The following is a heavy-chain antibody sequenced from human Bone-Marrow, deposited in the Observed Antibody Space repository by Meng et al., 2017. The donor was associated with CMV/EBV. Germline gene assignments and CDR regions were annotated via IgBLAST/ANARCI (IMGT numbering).Heavy chain of an antibody. D-gene: IGHD7-27*01. J-gene: IGHJ6*02. CDR1: GYTFTSYD. CDR2: MNPNSGNT. CDR3: ARSSKWGDGMDV. V-gene: IGHV1-8*03. Sequence: ASVKVSCKASGYTFTSYDINWVRQATGQGLEWMGWMNPNSGNTGYAQKFQGRVTITRNNSISTAYMELSSLRSEDTAVYYCARSSKWGDGMDVWGQGTTVTVSS.